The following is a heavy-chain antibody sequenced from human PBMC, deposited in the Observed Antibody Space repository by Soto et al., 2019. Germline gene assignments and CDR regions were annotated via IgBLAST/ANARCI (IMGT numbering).Heavy chain of an antibody. J-gene: IGHJ4*02. CDR3: ANVDILTGYYLFDY. Sequence: SGGSLRLSCAASGFTFSSYAMSWVRQAPGKGLEWVSAISGSGGSTYYADSVKGRFTISRDNSKNTLYLQMNSLRAEDTAVYYCANVDILTGYYLFDYWGQGTLVTVSS. CDR2: ISGSGGST. V-gene: IGHV3-23*01. CDR1: GFTFSSYA. D-gene: IGHD3-9*01.